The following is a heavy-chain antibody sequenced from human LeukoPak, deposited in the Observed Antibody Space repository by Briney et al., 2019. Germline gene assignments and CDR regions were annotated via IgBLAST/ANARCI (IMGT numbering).Heavy chain of an antibody. CDR3: AKVLGSSSSRCWNYFEC. D-gene: IGHD3-10*01. CDR2: ISGSGGST. J-gene: IGHJ4*02. Sequence: GGSLSLPRAASGFTSSSYAMSWVRQAPGKGLEWVSAISGSGGSTYYADSVKGRFTISRDNSKNTLYLQMNSLRAEDTAVYYCAKVLGSSSSRCWNYFECWGQGTLVTVSS. V-gene: IGHV3-23*01. CDR1: GFTSSSYA.